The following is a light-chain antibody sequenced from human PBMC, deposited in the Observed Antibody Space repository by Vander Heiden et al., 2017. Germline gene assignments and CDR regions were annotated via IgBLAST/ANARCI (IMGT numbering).Light chain of an antibody. CDR1: QDISNY. J-gene: IGKJ3*01. CDR3: QQYDNLLFT. Sequence: DIQMTQSPSSLSASVGDRVTITCQASQDISNYLNWYQQKPGKAPKLLIYDASNLETGVPSRFSGSGSGTDFTFTISGLQSEDIATYYCQQYDNLLFTFGPGTKVDIK. CDR2: DAS. V-gene: IGKV1-33*01.